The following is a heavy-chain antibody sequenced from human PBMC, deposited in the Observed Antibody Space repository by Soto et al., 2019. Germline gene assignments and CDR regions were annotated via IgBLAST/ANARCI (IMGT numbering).Heavy chain of an antibody. CDR2: IYHSGST. CDR1: GGSISSSNW. Sequence: SETLSLTCAVSGGSISSSNWWSWVRQPPGKGLEWIGEIYHSGSTNYNPSLKSRVTISVDKSKNQFSLRLSSVTAADTAVYYCASPDKAYCGGDCPMDDAFDIWGQGTMVTVSS. J-gene: IGHJ3*02. D-gene: IGHD2-21*02. V-gene: IGHV4-4*02. CDR3: ASPDKAYCGGDCPMDDAFDI.